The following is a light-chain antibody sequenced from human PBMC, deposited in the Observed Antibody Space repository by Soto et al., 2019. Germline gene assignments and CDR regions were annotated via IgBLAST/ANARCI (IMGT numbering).Light chain of an antibody. CDR1: QSVSSSY. Sequence: EIVLTQSPGTLSLSPGERATLSCRGSQSVSSSYIGWYQQKPGQAPRLLIAGASSRATGIPHRFSGSGSGTDFTLTISRLEPEDFAVYYCQQYGSSPLTFGGGTKVEIK. V-gene: IGKV3-20*01. CDR2: GAS. CDR3: QQYGSSPLT. J-gene: IGKJ4*01.